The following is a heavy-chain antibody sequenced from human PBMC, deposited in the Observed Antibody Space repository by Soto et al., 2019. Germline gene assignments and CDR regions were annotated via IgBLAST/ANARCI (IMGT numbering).Heavy chain of an antibody. CDR3: ATTGNPGTGLYYFDY. CDR1: GGSISSGNYY. CDR2: ISYSGST. V-gene: IGHV4-30-4*01. J-gene: IGHJ4*02. Sequence: SETLSLTCTVSGGSISSGNYYWSWIRQPPGKGLEWIGFISYSGSTYYNLSLKSRVTISVDTSKNQFSLNLSFVTAADTAVYYCATTGNPGTGLYYFDYCGQGTLVTVSS. D-gene: IGHD3-10*01.